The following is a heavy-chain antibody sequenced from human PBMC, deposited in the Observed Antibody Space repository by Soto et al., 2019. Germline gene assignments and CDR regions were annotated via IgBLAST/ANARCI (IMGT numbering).Heavy chain of an antibody. D-gene: IGHD2-15*01. CDR2: INHSGST. CDR3: ARKEGYCSGGSCYYLRWLVRGFDY. CDR1: GGSFSGYY. J-gene: IGHJ4*02. Sequence: QVQLQQWGAGLLKPSETLSLTCAVYGGSFSGYYWSWIRQPPGKGLEWIGEINHSGSTNYNPSLKSRVTISVDTSKNQFSLKLSSVTAADTAVYYCARKEGYCSGGSCYYLRWLVRGFDYWGQGTLVTVSS. V-gene: IGHV4-34*01.